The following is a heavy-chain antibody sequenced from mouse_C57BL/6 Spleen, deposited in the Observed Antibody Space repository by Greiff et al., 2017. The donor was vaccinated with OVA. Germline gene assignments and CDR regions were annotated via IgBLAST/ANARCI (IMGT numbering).Heavy chain of an antibody. CDR2: ISDGGSYT. CDR3: ARDRNYSNYGNAMDY. J-gene: IGHJ4*01. CDR1: GFTFSSYA. D-gene: IGHD2-5*01. V-gene: IGHV5-4*01. Sequence: EVKLVESGGGLVKPGGSLKLSCAASGFTFSSYAMSWVRQTPEKRLEWVATISDGGSYTYYPDNVKGRFTISRDNAKNNLYLQMSHLKSEDTAMYYCARDRNYSNYGNAMDYWGQGTSVTVSS.